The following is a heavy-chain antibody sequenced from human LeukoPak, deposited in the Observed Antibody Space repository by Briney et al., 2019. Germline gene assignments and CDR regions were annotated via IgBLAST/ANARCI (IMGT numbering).Heavy chain of an antibody. CDR1: GFTFSSYA. Sequence: GSLRLSCAASGFTFSSYAMSWVRQAPGKGVEWVSAISGSGGSTYYADSVKGRFTISRDNSKNTLYLQMNSLRAEDTAVYYCAKRPYYGDYSEWGQGTLVTVSS. V-gene: IGHV3-23*01. CDR3: AKRPYYGDYSE. D-gene: IGHD4-17*01. CDR2: ISGSGGST. J-gene: IGHJ4*02.